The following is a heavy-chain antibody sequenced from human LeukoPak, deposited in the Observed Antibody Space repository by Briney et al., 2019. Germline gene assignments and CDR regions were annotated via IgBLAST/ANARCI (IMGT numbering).Heavy chain of an antibody. CDR3: ATNLGGAVTTPDDAFDI. CDR2: ISYDGSNK. D-gene: IGHD4-11*01. V-gene: IGHV3-30*03. CDR1: GLTFSSYG. Sequence: PGGSQRLTCAASGLTFSSYGRNWVRQAPGKGLEWVGVISYDGSNKYYADSVRGGFTTSRDNSTLTLYLQMTSLRAEDTAVYYCATNLGGAVTTPDDAFDIWGQGTMVTVSS. J-gene: IGHJ3*02.